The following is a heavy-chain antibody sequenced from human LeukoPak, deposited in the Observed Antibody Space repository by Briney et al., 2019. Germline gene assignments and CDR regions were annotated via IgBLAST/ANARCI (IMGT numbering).Heavy chain of an antibody. CDR1: GDSIRNDYW. CDR3: AKSNGYGLIDI. D-gene: IGHD3-22*01. V-gene: IGHV4-4*02. J-gene: IGHJ3*02. CDR2: IYHSGST. Sequence: SETLSLTCVVSGDSIRNDYWWNWVRQPPGKGLEWIGEIYHSGSTNYNPSLKSRVSISVDKSKNQFSLKLNSVTAADTAVYYCAKSNGYGLIDIWGQGTMVTVSS.